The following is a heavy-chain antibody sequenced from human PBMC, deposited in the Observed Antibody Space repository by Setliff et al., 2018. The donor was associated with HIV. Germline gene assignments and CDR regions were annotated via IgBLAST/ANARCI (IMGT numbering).Heavy chain of an antibody. CDR2: IYYSGST. Sequence: SETLSLTCTVSGGSISSSSYYWGWIRQPPGKGLEWIGSIYYSGSTYYNPTLKSRVTISVDTSKNQFSLKLSSVTAADTAVYYCAREPAYYNYWSGYYADAFDIWGQGTMVTVSS. CDR1: GGSISSSSYY. CDR3: AREPAYYNYWSGYYADAFDI. V-gene: IGHV4-39*07. D-gene: IGHD3-3*01. J-gene: IGHJ3*02.